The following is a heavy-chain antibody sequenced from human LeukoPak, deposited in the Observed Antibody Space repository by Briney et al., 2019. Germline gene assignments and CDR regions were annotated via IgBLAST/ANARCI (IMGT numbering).Heavy chain of an antibody. CDR2: ISWNGGSI. J-gene: IGHJ4*02. V-gene: IGHV3-9*03. CDR3: AKAGCSSTSCYTDY. Sequence: PGGSLRLSCAASGFTFDDYAMHWVRQAPGKGLEWVSGISWNGGSIGYADSVKGRFTISRDNAKNSLYLQMNSLRAEDMALYYCAKAGCSSTSCYTDYWGQGTLVTVSS. CDR1: GFTFDDYA. D-gene: IGHD2-2*02.